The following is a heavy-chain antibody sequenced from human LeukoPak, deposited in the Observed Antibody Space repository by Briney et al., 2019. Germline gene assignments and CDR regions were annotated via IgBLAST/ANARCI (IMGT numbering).Heavy chain of an antibody. J-gene: IGHJ4*02. Sequence: GGSLRLSCAASGFTFSSYGMHWVRQAPGKGLEWVAVIWYDGSNKYYADSVKGRFTISRDNSKNTLYLQMNSLRAEDTAVYYCARAIAARPDDDYWGQGTLVTVSS. CDR1: GFTFSSYG. D-gene: IGHD6-6*01. V-gene: IGHV3-30*19. CDR2: IWYDGSNK. CDR3: ARAIAARPDDDY.